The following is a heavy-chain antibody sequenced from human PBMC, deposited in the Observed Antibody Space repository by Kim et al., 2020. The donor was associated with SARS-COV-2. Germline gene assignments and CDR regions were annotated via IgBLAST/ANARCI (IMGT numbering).Heavy chain of an antibody. V-gene: IGHV1-69*13. CDR1: GGTFSSYA. CDR2: IIPIFGTA. Sequence: SVKVSCKASGGTFSSYAISWVRQAPGQGLEWMGGIIPIFGTANYAQKFQGRVTITADESTSTAYMELSSLRSEDTAVYYCARGRDPLLTAMVTFNWFDPWGQGTLVTVSS. CDR3: ARGRDPLLTAMVTFNWFDP. D-gene: IGHD5-18*01. J-gene: IGHJ5*02.